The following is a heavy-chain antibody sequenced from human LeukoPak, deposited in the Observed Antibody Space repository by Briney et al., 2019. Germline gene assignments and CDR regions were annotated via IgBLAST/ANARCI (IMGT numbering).Heavy chain of an antibody. CDR2: IYPGDSDT. CDR1: GYSFTSYW. D-gene: IGHD4-11*01. Sequence: GESLKISCKGSGYSFTSYWIGWVRQMPGKGLEWMGIIYPGDSDTRYSPSFQGQVTISADKSISTAYLQWSSLKASDTAMYYCASAEENSYSNYPSYFDYWGQGTLVTVSS. J-gene: IGHJ4*02. CDR3: ASAEENSYSNYPSYFDY. V-gene: IGHV5-51*01.